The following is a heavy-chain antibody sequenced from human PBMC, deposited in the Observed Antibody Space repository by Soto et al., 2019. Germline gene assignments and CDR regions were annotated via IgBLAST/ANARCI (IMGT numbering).Heavy chain of an antibody. CDR1: DGSSSSYC. D-gene: IGHD3-22*01. V-gene: IGHV4-59*12. J-gene: IGHJ3*02. CDR2: IYYSGST. CDR3: ARGAMIVVVITPWAFDI. Sequence: SVPCSVADGSSSSYCCSRIRKPTGKGLEWIGYIYYSGSTNYNPSLKSRVTISVDTSKNQFSLKLSSVTAADTAVYYCARGAMIVVVITPWAFDIWGQGTMVTVSS.